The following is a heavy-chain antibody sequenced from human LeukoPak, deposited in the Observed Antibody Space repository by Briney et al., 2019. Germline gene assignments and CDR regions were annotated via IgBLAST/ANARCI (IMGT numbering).Heavy chain of an antibody. D-gene: IGHD6-19*01. Sequence: PSETLSLTCAVYGGSFSVHYWSWIRQPPGKGLEWIGEIKHSGNTNYNPSLKSRVTISVDTSKNHFSLKLSSVNAAERAVYYCARRALGYSSGWYLNWFDPWGQGTLVTVSS. V-gene: IGHV4-34*01. J-gene: IGHJ5*02. CDR3: ARRALGYSSGWYLNWFDP. CDR2: IKHSGNT. CDR1: GGSFSVHY.